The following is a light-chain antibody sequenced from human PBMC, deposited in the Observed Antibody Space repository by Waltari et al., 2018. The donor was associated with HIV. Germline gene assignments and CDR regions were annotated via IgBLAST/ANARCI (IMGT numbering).Light chain of an antibody. CDR1: TSDVGGFNY. J-gene: IGLJ2*01. Sequence: QSALPQPASVSGSPGRSITHPSTGPTSDVGGFNYVSWYQQHPGKAPKLMIYDVSNRPSGVSNRFSGSKSGNTASLTISGLQAEDEADYYCSSYTSSSTLVVFGGGTKLTVL. CDR3: SSYTSSSTLVV. CDR2: DVS. V-gene: IGLV2-14*01.